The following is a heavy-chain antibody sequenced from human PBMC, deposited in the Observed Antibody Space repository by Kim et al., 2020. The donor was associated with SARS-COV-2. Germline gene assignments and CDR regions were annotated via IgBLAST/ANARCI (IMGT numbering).Heavy chain of an antibody. J-gene: IGHJ6*02. Sequence: EGRFTISRDNANNSLYLQMNSLRAEDTALYYCAKESTITLWPYYYYGMDVWGQGTTVTVSS. V-gene: IGHV3-9*01. D-gene: IGHD5-18*01. CDR3: AKESTITLWPYYYYGMDV.